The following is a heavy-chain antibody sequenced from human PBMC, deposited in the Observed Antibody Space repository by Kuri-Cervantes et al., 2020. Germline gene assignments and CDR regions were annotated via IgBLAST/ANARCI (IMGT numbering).Heavy chain of an antibody. CDR2: IWYDGSNK. V-gene: IGHV3-33*08. CDR3: AREGYNWNYVGPYYYYYYYMDV. J-gene: IGHJ6*03. Sequence: GGSLRLSCAASGFTFSNYWMSWVRQAPGKGLEWVAVIWYDGSNKYYADSVKGRFTISRDNSKNSLYLQMNSLRAEDTAVYYCAREGYNWNYVGPYYYYYYYMDVWGKGTTVTVSS. D-gene: IGHD1-7*01. CDR1: GFTFSNYW.